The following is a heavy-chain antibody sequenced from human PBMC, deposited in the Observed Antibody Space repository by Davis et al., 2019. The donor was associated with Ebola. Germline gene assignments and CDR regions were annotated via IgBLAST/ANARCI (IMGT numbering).Heavy chain of an antibody. D-gene: IGHD3-22*01. Sequence: ASVKVSCKASGGTFSSYAISWVRQAPGQGLEWMGRINPNSGGTNYAQKFQGRVTMTRDTSISTAYMELSRLRSDDTAVYYCARGGITMMVVPRDYYYGLDVWGQGTTVTVSS. V-gene: IGHV1-2*06. J-gene: IGHJ6*02. CDR1: GGTFSSYA. CDR3: ARGGITMMVVPRDYYYGLDV. CDR2: INPNSGGT.